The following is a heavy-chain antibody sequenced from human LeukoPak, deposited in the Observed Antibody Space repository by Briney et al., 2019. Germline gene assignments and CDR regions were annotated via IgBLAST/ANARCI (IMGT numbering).Heavy chain of an antibody. Sequence: SETLSLTCTVSGGSISSSSYYWSWIRQPPGKGLEWIGYIYYSGSTNYNPSLKSRVTISVDTSKNQFSLKLSSVTAADTAVYYCARGLAARPLSHRFDPWGQGTLVTVSS. J-gene: IGHJ5*02. CDR1: GGSISSSSYY. CDR3: ARGLAARPLSHRFDP. CDR2: IYYSGST. D-gene: IGHD6-6*01. V-gene: IGHV4-61*01.